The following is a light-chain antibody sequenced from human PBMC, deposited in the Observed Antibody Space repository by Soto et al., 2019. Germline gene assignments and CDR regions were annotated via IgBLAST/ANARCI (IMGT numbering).Light chain of an antibody. J-gene: IGLJ2*01. V-gene: IGLV2-14*01. CDR1: SSDVGGYNY. CDR3: SSYTTTSTLV. Sequence: QSALTQPASVSGSPGQSITISCTGTSSDVGGYNYVSWYQQHPGKAPKLMIYDVNTRPSGVSNRFSGSKSGNTASLTISELQAEDEADYYCSSYTTTSTLVFGGGTKLTVL. CDR2: DVN.